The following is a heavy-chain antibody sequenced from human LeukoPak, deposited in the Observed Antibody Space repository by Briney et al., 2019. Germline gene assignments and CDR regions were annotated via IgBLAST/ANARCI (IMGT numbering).Heavy chain of an antibody. Sequence: SETLSLTCTVSGGSISSGGYYWSWIRQHPGKGLEWIGYIYYSGSTYYNPSLKSRVTMSVDTSKNQFSLKLSSVTAADTAVYYCARGGWIQLSLDYWGQGTLVTVSS. CDR2: IYYSGST. J-gene: IGHJ4*02. CDR3: ARGGWIQLSLDY. V-gene: IGHV4-31*03. D-gene: IGHD5-18*01. CDR1: GGSISSGGYY.